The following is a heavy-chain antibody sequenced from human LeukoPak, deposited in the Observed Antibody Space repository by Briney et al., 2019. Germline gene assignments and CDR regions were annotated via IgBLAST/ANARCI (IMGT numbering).Heavy chain of an antibody. Sequence: GGSLRLSCAASGFTFSNYGMHWVRQVPGKGLEWVSAISGSGGSTYYADSVKGRFTISRDNSKNTLYLQMNSLRAEDTAVYYCAKSFASGGTCYSAIDYWGQGTLVTVSS. CDR1: GFTFSNYG. V-gene: IGHV3-23*01. CDR3: AKSFASGGTCYSAIDY. CDR2: ISGSGGST. D-gene: IGHD2-15*01. J-gene: IGHJ4*02.